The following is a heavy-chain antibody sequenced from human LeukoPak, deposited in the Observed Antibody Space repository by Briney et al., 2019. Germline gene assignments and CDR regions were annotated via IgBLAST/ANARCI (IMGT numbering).Heavy chain of an antibody. Sequence: SETLSLTCTVSGGSISSSSYYWGWIRQPPGKGLEWIGYIYYSGNTNYNSSLKIRVTISVDTSKNQFSLKLSSVTAADTAVYYCARVGYSSSWPYYYYYMDVWGKGTTVTVSS. V-gene: IGHV4-61*05. CDR3: ARVGYSSSWPYYYYYMDV. CDR1: GGSISSSSYY. CDR2: IYYSGNT. D-gene: IGHD6-13*01. J-gene: IGHJ6*03.